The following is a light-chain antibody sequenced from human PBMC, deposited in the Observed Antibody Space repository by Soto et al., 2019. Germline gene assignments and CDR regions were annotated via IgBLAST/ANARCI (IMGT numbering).Light chain of an antibody. V-gene: IGLV2-8*01. CDR2: EVS. CDR1: SSDVGGYNY. CDR3: CSYAGSYTFVYV. J-gene: IGLJ1*01. Sequence: QSVLTQPPSASGSPGQSVTISCTGTSSDVGGYNYVSWYQQHPGKAPKLMIYEVSKRPSGVPDRFSGSKSGNTASLTVSGLQAEDEADYYCCSYAGSYTFVYVFGTGTKVTVL.